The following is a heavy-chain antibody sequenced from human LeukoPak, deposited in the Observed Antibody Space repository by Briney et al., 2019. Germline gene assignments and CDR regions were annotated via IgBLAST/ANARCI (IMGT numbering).Heavy chain of an antibody. CDR1: GFTFSSYS. D-gene: IGHD4-17*01. J-gene: IGHJ6*02. V-gene: IGHV3-21*01. Sequence: PGGSLRLSCAASGFTFSSYSMNWVRQAPGKGLEWVSSISSSSSYIYYADSVKGRFTISRDNAKNSLYLQMNSLRAEDTAVYYCARGFSTVTRYYYYYYGMDVWGQGTTVTVSS. CDR3: ARGFSTVTRYYYYYYGMDV. CDR2: ISSSSSYI.